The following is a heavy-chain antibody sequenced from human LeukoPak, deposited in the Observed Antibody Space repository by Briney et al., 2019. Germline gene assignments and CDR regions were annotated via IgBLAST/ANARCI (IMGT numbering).Heavy chain of an antibody. D-gene: IGHD4-11*01. CDR1: GFTFSNYN. Sequence: EGSLRLSCAASGFTFSNYNMNWVRQAPGKGLEWVSCISSSSSYIYYADSVKGRFTISRENAKNSLYLQMNSLRAEDTALYFCARELLTYSNHKLGHYMDVWGKGTTVTVSS. CDR3: ARELLTYSNHKLGHYMDV. V-gene: IGHV3-21*01. CDR2: ISSSSSYI. J-gene: IGHJ6*03.